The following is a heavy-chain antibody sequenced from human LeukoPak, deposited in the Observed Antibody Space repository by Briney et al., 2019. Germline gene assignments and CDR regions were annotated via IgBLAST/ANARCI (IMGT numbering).Heavy chain of an antibody. CDR3: ARGLIAARPPLGY. V-gene: IGHV4-34*01. CDR1: GGSFSGYY. D-gene: IGHD6-6*01. CDR2: INHSGST. J-gene: IGHJ4*02. Sequence: SETLSLTCAVYGGSFSGYYWSWIRQPPGKGLEWIGEINHSGSTNYNPSLKSRVTISVDTSKNQFSLKLSSVTAADTAVYYCARGLIAARPPLGYWDQGTLVTVSS.